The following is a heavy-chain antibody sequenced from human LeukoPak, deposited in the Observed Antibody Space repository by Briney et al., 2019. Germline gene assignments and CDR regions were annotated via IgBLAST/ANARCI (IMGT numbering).Heavy chain of an antibody. J-gene: IGHJ6*02. Sequence: SETLSLTCTVSGGSINNRRNYWGWLRQPPGKGLEWIGSFYYSERPCYNPSLESRVTISADTSKNQLSLELTSVTAADTAEYYCARRYSYGSGMYGLDVWGQGTTVTVSS. CDR3: ARRYSYGSGMYGLDV. D-gene: IGHD3-10*01. CDR1: GGSINNRRNY. CDR2: FYYSERP. V-gene: IGHV4-39*01.